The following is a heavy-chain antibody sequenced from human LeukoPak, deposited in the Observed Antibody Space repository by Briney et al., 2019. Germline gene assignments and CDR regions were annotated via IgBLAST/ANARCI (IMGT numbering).Heavy chain of an antibody. CDR2: ISGSGGST. Sequence: GGSLRLSCAASGFTFSNYAMSWVRQAPGKGLEWVSTISGSGGSTYYADSVKGRFTISRDSSKNTLYLQMNNLRPEDTAVYYCAKLHNLNCDYWGLGTLVTVSS. D-gene: IGHD1-14*01. V-gene: IGHV3-23*01. CDR3: AKLHNLNCDY. J-gene: IGHJ4*02. CDR1: GFTFSNYA.